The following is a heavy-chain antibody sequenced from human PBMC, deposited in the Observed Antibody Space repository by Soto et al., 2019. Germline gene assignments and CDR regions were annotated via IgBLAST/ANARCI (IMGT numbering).Heavy chain of an antibody. Sequence: ASVKVSCKASGYTFTSYGISWVRQAPGQGLEWMGWISAYNGNTNYAQKLQGRVTMTTDTSTSTAYMELRSLRSDDTAVYYCARGSAVVVVAATPPNWFAPWGQGTLVTVSS. CDR3: ARGSAVVVVAATPPNWFAP. V-gene: IGHV1-18*01. D-gene: IGHD2-15*01. J-gene: IGHJ5*02. CDR1: GYTFTSYG. CDR2: ISAYNGNT.